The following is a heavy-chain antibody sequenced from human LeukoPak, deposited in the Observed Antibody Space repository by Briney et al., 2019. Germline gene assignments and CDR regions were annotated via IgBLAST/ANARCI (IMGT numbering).Heavy chain of an antibody. CDR2: INPTGGST. CDR3: ARIRDGYNDAYDI. D-gene: IGHD5-24*01. CDR1: GGTFSSYA. J-gene: IGHJ3*02. V-gene: IGHV1-46*01. Sequence: ASVKVSCKASGGTFSSYAISWVRQAPGQGLEWMGLINPTGGSTGYAQKFQGRVTMTRDTSTSTVYMELSSLRSEDTAIYYCARIRDGYNDAYDIWGQGTVVTVPS.